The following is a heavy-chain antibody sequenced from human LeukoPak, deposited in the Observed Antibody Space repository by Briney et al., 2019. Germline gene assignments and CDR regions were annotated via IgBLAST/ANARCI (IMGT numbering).Heavy chain of an antibody. V-gene: IGHV3-33*01. D-gene: IGHD2-21*02. CDR3: ARHNCGGDCYSAFDI. CDR2: IWYDGSNK. Sequence: GGSLRLSCAASGFTFSSYGMHWVRQAPGKGLEWVAVIWYDGSNKYYADSVKGRFTISRDNSKNTLYLQMNSLRAQDTAVYYCARHNCGGDCYSAFDIWGQGTMVTVPS. CDR1: GFTFSSYG. J-gene: IGHJ3*02.